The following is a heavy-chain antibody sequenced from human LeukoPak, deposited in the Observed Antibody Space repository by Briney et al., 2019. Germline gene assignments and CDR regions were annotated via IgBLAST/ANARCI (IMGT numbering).Heavy chain of an antibody. V-gene: IGHV4-30-2*02. CDR1: GGSISSGGYS. D-gene: IGHD2-15*01. CDR2: IYHSGST. CDR3: AKRRGGGRLDWFDP. J-gene: IGHJ5*02. Sequence: SETLSLTCAVSGGSISSGGYSWSWIRQPPGKGLEWIGYIYHSGSTYYNPSLKSRVTISVDTSKNQFSLKLSSVTAADTAMYYCAKRRGGGRLDWFDPWGQGTLVTVSS.